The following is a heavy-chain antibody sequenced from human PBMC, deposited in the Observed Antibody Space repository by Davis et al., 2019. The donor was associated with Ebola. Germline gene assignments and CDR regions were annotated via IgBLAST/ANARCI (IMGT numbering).Heavy chain of an antibody. J-gene: IGHJ5*02. CDR1: GGSFSGYY. D-gene: IGHD3-3*02. Sequence: MPSETLSLTCAVYGGSFSGYYWSWIRQPPGKGLEWIGYIYYSGSTNYNPSLKSRVTISVDTSKNQFSLKLSSVTAADTAVYYCARVDRLAFDPWGQGTLVTVSS. V-gene: IGHV4-59*01. CDR3: ARVDRLAFDP. CDR2: IYYSGST.